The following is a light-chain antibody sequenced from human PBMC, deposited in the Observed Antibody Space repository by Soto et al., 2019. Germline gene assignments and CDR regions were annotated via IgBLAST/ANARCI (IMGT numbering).Light chain of an antibody. J-gene: IGKJ3*01. CDR2: DAS. CDR1: QSVTTY. CDR3: QQRSLWPPVT. V-gene: IGKV3-11*01. Sequence: ELVLTQFPATLSLSPGDRATLSCRASQSVTTYLAWYQHKPGQAPRLLIYDASNRAAGIPARFSGSGSGTNFTLTISSLEPEDFGVYYCQQRSLWPPVTFGPGTKVDIK.